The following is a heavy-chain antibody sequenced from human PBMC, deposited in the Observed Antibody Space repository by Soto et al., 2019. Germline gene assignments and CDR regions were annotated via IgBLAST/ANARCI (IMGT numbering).Heavy chain of an antibody. V-gene: IGHV4-31*03. CDR2: IYYSGST. Sequence: SETLSLTCSVSGVSLTSGTYYWSWIRQHPGKGLEWIGYIYYSGSTYYNPSLKSRVTISVDTSKNQFSLKLSSVTAADTAVYYCAREQSRDTAMAYKWFDPWGQGTLVTVSA. D-gene: IGHD5-18*01. CDR3: AREQSRDTAMAYKWFDP. J-gene: IGHJ5*02. CDR1: GVSLTSGTYY.